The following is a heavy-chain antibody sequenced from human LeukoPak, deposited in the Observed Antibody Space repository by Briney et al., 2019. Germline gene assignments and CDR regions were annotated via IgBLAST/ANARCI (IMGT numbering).Heavy chain of an antibody. J-gene: IGHJ4*02. CDR2: IYISGDT. CDR1: GFTVSSNY. D-gene: IGHD6-6*01. CDR3: ARAPERGGHSSSPDY. Sequence: GGSLRLSCAASGFTVSSNYMNWVRQAPGKGLAWVSVIYISGDTYYADSVTGRFTISRDNSKNTLYLQMTSLRADDTAVYYCARAPERGGHSSSPDYWGQGTLATVSS. V-gene: IGHV3-53*01.